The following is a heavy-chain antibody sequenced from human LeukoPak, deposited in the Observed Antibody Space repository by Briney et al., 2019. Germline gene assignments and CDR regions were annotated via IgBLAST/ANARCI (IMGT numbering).Heavy chain of an antibody. Sequence: SETLSLTCTVSGGSISSYYWSWIRQPAGKGLEWIGRIYTSGSTNYNPSLKRRVTISVEKSKNKFSLKLSSVTAADTTLYCCARGKRITIFGVVIAPIDYWGQGTLVTVSS. CDR2: IYTSGST. V-gene: IGHV4-4*07. D-gene: IGHD3-3*01. CDR3: ARGKRITIFGVVIAPIDY. J-gene: IGHJ4*02. CDR1: GGSISSYY.